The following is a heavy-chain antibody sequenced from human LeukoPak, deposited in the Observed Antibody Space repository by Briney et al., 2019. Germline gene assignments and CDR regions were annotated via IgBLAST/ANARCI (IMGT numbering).Heavy chain of an antibody. CDR1: GFTFNTFW. Sequence: GGSLRLSCAASGFTFNTFWMTWLRQAPGKGLEWVANIHQEGRTKYYADSVKGRFTISRDNANNALNLQINSLRAEDTALYYCARGDGTSSGLYFHYWGQGTLVTVSS. J-gene: IGHJ4*02. CDR3: ARGDGTSSGLYFHY. CDR2: IHQEGRTK. D-gene: IGHD6-6*01. V-gene: IGHV3-7*01.